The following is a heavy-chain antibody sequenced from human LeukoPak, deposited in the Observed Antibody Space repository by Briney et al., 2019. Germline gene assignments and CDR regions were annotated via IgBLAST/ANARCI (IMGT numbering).Heavy chain of an antibody. V-gene: IGHV1-69*13. D-gene: IGHD3-10*01. J-gene: IGHJ3*02. Sequence: SVKVSCKASGGTFSSYAISWVRQAPGQGLEWMGGIIPIFGTANYAQKFQGRVTITADESTSTAYMELSSLRSEDTAVYYCATYYYGSGGPFGFDIWGQGTMVTVSS. CDR1: GGTFSSYA. CDR3: ATYYYGSGGPFGFDI. CDR2: IIPIFGTA.